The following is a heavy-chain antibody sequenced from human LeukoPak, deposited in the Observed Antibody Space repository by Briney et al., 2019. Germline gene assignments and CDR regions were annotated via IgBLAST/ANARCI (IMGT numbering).Heavy chain of an antibody. Sequence: PGGSLRLSCVASGSTVSSNYMSWVRQAPGKGPECVSVIYPGGTTYYADSVKGRFTISRDDSKNTLYLQMHSLRAEDTAVYYCARESSGYYFDYWGQGTLVTVSS. CDR1: GSTVSSNY. D-gene: IGHD6-25*01. J-gene: IGHJ4*02. CDR3: ARESSGYYFDY. V-gene: IGHV3-53*01. CDR2: IYPGGTT.